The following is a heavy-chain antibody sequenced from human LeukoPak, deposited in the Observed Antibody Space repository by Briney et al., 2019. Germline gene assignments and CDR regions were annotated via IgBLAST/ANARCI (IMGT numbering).Heavy chain of an antibody. V-gene: IGHV3-21*04. J-gene: IGHJ4*02. Sequence: GESLRLSCAASGFTFSSYTMNWVRQAPGKGLEWVSSISSGSSYIYYADSVKGRFTISRDNAKNSLYLQMNTLRDEDTAVYYCATGAGCGYWGQGTLVTVSS. CDR3: ATGAGCGY. CDR1: GFTFSSYT. D-gene: IGHD6-19*01. CDR2: ISSGSSYI.